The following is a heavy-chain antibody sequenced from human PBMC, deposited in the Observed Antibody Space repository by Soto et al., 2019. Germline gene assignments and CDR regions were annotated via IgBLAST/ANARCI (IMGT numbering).Heavy chain of an antibody. J-gene: IGHJ6*03. CDR2: FDPEGGET. CDR1: GYTLTGLS. V-gene: IGHV1-24*01. Sequence: ASVKVSCKVSGYTLTGLSMHWVRQAPGKGLEWMGGFDPEGGETIYAQKFQGRVTMTEDTSTDTAYMELSSLRSEDTAVYYCATQYTIFGVATEYYMDVWGKGTTVTVSS. D-gene: IGHD3-3*01. CDR3: ATQYTIFGVATEYYMDV.